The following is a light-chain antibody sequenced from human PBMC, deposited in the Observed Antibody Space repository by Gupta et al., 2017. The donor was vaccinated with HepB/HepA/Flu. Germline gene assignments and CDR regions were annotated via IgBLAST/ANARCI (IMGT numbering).Light chain of an antibody. CDR3: NSYTSSSTGV. V-gene: IGLV2-14*01. CDR2: DVS. Sequence: QSALTQPASVSGSPGQSITISCTGTSSDVGGFNYVSWYQQHPGKAPKLMIYDVSNRPAGIANRFSGSKSGNTASLTISGLQEEDDADYYCNSYTSSSTGVFGTGTKVTVL. J-gene: IGLJ1*01. CDR1: SSDVGGFNY.